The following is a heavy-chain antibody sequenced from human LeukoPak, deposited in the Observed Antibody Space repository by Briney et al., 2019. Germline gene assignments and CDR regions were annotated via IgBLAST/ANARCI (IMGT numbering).Heavy chain of an antibody. D-gene: IGHD3-10*01. J-gene: IGHJ4*02. CDR3: ARGHMVRGVIALLFDY. V-gene: IGHV3-23*01. Sequence: GGSLRLSCAASGFTFNTYAMTWVHRAPGKGLEWVSAISGSGGSTYYADSVKGRFTISRDNSKNTLYLQMNSLRAEDTAIYYCARGHMVRGVIALLFDYWGQGTLVTVSS. CDR2: ISGSGGST. CDR1: GFTFNTYA.